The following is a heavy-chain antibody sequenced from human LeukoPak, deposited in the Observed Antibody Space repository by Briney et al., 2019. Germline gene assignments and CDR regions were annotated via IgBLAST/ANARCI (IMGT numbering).Heavy chain of an antibody. V-gene: IGHV4-34*01. D-gene: IGHD2-2*01. Sequence: SETLSLTCAVYGGSFSGYYWSWIRQPPGKGLEWIGEINHSGSTNYNPSLKSRVTISVDTSKNQFSLKLSSVTAADTAVYYCASGYCSSTGCYRRRSVWFDPWGQGTLVTVSS. CDR2: INHSGST. CDR1: GGSFSGYY. CDR3: ASGYCSSTGCYRRRSVWFDP. J-gene: IGHJ5*02.